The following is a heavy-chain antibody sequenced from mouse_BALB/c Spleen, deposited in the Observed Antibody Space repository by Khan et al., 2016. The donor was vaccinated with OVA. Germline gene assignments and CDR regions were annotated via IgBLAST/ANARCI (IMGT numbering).Heavy chain of an antibody. D-gene: IGHD1-1*01. CDR3: VNHGSSSAWFSY. J-gene: IGHJ3*01. V-gene: IGHV1-7*01. CDR1: SYTFTSYW. CDR2: INPSTGYT. Sequence: VQLQESGAELAKPGASVKMSCKASSYTFTSYWMHWVKQRPGQGLEWIGYINPSTGYTEYNQKFKDKATSTADKSSNTAYMQLSSLTSEDSAVYYCVNHGSSSAWFSYWGQGTLVTVS.